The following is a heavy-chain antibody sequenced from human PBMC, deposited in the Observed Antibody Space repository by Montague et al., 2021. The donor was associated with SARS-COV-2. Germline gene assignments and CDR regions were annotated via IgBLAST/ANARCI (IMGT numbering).Heavy chain of an antibody. Sequence: SETLSLTCTASGGSITNNIDYWAWIRQPPGKGLEWIGSIYYTGNTYYNPSLKRRATISVVTSKNHFTLKLSSVTAAETAVYYCARLKRYFDSSGSPSAFDFWGQGTKVTVSS. D-gene: IGHD3-22*01. CDR1: GGSITNNIDY. CDR2: IYYTGNT. J-gene: IGHJ3*01. V-gene: IGHV4-39*02. CDR3: ARLKRYFDSSGSPSAFDF.